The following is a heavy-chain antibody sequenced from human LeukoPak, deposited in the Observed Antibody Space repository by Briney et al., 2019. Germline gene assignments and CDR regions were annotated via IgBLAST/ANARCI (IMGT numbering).Heavy chain of an antibody. CDR3: AKESAGYTNPYYVDY. J-gene: IGHJ4*02. D-gene: IGHD3-16*02. CDR1: GFTFSTYA. CDR2: ISGSGANT. V-gene: IGHV3-23*01. Sequence: GGSLGLSCAASGFTFSTYAMSWVRQAPGKGLEGVSTISGSGANTYYADSVRGRFTISRDNSKNTLYLHLNSLRAEDTAVYYCAKESAGYTNPYYVDYWGQGPLTTVSS.